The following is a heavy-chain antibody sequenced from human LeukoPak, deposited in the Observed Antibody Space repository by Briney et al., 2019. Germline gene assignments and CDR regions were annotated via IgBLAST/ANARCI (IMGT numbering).Heavy chain of an antibody. Sequence: GGSLRLSCAASGFSFNNYAMSWVRQAPGKGPEWVSAISGSAETTYYADSVKGRLTISRDNSKNTVYLQINSLRTEDTARYYCAXXHXLLGALDLWGQGTLVT. J-gene: IGHJ3*01. V-gene: IGHV3-23*01. D-gene: IGHD3-16*01. CDR3: AXXHXLLGALDL. CDR1: GFSFNNYA. CDR2: ISGSAETT.